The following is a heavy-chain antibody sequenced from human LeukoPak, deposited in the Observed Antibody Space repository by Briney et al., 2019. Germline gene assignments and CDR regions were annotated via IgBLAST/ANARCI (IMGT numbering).Heavy chain of an antibody. V-gene: IGHV4-4*07. D-gene: IGHD6-13*01. Sequence: PSETLSLTCTVSGGSISSYYWSWIRQPAGKGLEWIGRIYTSGSTNYNPSLKSRVAMSVDTSKSQFSLKLSSVTAADTAVYYCARAGDSSSSSYYYYGMDVWGQGTTVTVSS. CDR3: ARAGDSSSSSYYYYGMDV. CDR2: IYTSGST. J-gene: IGHJ6*02. CDR1: GGSISSYY.